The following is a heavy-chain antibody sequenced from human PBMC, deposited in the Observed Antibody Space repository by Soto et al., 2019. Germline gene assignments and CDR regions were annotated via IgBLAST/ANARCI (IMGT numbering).Heavy chain of an antibody. CDR3: ASAEYCSSTSCHTPDIYGMDV. D-gene: IGHD2-2*01. V-gene: IGHV3-33*01. Sequence: QVQLVESGGGVVQPGRSLRLSCAASGFTFSSYGMHWVRQAPGKGLEWVAVIWYDGSNKYYADSVKGRFTISRGNSKNTLYLQMNSLRAEDTAVYYCASAEYCSSTSCHTPDIYGMDVWGQGTTVTVSS. CDR2: IWYDGSNK. CDR1: GFTFSSYG. J-gene: IGHJ6*02.